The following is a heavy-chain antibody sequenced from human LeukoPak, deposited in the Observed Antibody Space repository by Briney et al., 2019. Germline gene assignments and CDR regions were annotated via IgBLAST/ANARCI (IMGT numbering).Heavy chain of an antibody. V-gene: IGHV3-7*01. CDR2: IKQDGSER. J-gene: IGHJ4*02. Sequence: GGSLRLSCAASGFTFSSYWMSWVRQAPVKGLEWVANIKQDGSERYYVDSVKGRFTISRDNAKNSLYLQMNSLRAEDTAVYYCARDGLVVVVPAALQRGLDYWGQGTLVTVSS. CDR1: GFTFSSYW. CDR3: ARDGLVVVVPAALQRGLDY. D-gene: IGHD2-2*02.